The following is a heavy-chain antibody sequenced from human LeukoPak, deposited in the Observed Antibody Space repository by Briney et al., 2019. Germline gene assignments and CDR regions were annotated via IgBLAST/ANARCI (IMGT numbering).Heavy chain of an antibody. Sequence: PGDSLKISCKGSGYSFTSYWIGWARQVPGKGLEWMGIIYPGDSDTRYSPSFQGQVTISADKSISTAYLQWSSLKASDTAMYYCARLIAVAGTGWFDPWGQGTLVTVSS. D-gene: IGHD6-19*01. V-gene: IGHV5-51*01. CDR1: GYSFTSYW. CDR3: ARLIAVAGTGWFDP. CDR2: IYPGDSDT. J-gene: IGHJ5*02.